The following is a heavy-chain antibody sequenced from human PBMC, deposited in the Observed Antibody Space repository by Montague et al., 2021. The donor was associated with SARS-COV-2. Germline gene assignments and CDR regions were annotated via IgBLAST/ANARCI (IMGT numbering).Heavy chain of an antibody. CDR3: ARVVDYYDSSGYYGSREFYHYNGMDV. CDR2: IYYIGST. CDR1: GGSISSNY. V-gene: IGHV4-59*01. J-gene: IGHJ6*02. D-gene: IGHD3-22*01. Sequence: SETLSLTCTVSGGSISSNYWSWIRQPPGKGLEWIGYIYYIGSTNYNPSLKSRVTISVDTSRTQFSLKLSSVTAADTAVYYCARVVDYYDSSGYYGSREFYHYNGMDVWGQGATVTVSS.